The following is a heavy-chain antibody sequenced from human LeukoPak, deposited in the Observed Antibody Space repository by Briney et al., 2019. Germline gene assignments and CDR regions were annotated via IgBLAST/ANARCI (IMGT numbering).Heavy chain of an antibody. D-gene: IGHD1-7*01. J-gene: IGHJ4*02. CDR3: AREDDWNYEDY. CDR1: GFTFSNNW. Sequence: AGGSLRLSCAASGFTFSNNWMTWVRQAPGKGLEWVASVKKDASEKYYVDSVKGRFTISRDNAKNSLYLQMNSLRAEDTAIYFCAREDDWNYEDYWGQGTLVTVSS. CDR2: VKKDASEK. V-gene: IGHV3-7*01.